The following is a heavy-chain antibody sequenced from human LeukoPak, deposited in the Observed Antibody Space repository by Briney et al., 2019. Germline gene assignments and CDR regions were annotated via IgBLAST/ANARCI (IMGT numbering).Heavy chain of an antibody. Sequence: EASVKVSCKASGYTFTNDDIDWVRQATGQGLEWMVWMNPNSGNTGYAQKFQGRVTMTRNTSVTTAYMELSSLRSEDTAVYYCARGRSPPAAAESLFDPWGQGTLVTVSS. V-gene: IGHV1-8*01. CDR1: GYTFTNDD. CDR3: ARGRSPPAAAESLFDP. J-gene: IGHJ5*02. CDR2: MNPNSGNT. D-gene: IGHD6-13*01.